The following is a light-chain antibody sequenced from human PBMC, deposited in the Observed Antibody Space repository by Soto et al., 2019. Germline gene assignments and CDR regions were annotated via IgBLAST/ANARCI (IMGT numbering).Light chain of an antibody. CDR1: SIDVGGYNY. CDR3: CSYAGSYTLGA. CDR2: DVT. V-gene: IGLV2-11*01. J-gene: IGLJ2*01. Sequence: QSALTQPRSVSGSPGQSVTISCTGTSIDVGGYNYVSWYQQHPGKAPKLMIYDVTERPSGVPDRFSGSKSGNTASLTISGLRAEDEADYYCCSYAGSYTLGAFGGGTKLTVL.